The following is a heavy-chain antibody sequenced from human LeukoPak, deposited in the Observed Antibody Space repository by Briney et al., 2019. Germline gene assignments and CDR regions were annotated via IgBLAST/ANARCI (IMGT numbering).Heavy chain of an antibody. J-gene: IGHJ4*02. CDR2: IYYSGST. CDR3: ARYGSATIARFDY. Sequence: SETLSLTCTVSGGSISSYYWSWIRQPPGKGLEWIGYIYYSGSTIYNPSLKSRVTISVDTSKNQFSLNLTPVTAADTAVYYCARYGSATIARFDYWGQGTLVTVSS. D-gene: IGHD5-24*01. V-gene: IGHV4-59*08. CDR1: GGSISSYY.